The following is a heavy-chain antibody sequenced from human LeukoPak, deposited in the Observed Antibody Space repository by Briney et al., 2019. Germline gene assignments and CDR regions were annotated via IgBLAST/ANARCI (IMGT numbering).Heavy chain of an antibody. CDR1: GFPFSSHG. CDR2: ISPGGGPT. J-gene: IGHJ4*02. Sequence: GSLRLSCAGSGFPFSSHGMNWVRQAPGKGLEWVSGISPGGGPTYCADSVKGRFTISRDDSKNTLYLQMNNLRAEDTAVYYCAKDGAWLRFDDWGQGILVTVSS. CDR3: AKDGAWLRFDD. V-gene: IGHV3-23*01. D-gene: IGHD5-12*01.